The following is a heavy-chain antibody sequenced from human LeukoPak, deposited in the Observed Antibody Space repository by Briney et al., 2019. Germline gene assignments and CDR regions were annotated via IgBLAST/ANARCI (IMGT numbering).Heavy chain of an antibody. CDR2: ISYSGST. Sequence: PSETLSLTCTVSGGSVNSGTYYWSWIRQPPGKGLEWIGYISYSGSTNYNPSLKSRVTISVDASKNQFSLNLSSVTAADTAVYFCARHFNSVEVRGVFTPFDYWGQGSLVTVSS. V-gene: IGHV4-61*01. J-gene: IGHJ4*02. CDR3: ARHFNSVEVRGVFTPFDY. D-gene: IGHD3-10*01. CDR1: GGSVNSGTYY.